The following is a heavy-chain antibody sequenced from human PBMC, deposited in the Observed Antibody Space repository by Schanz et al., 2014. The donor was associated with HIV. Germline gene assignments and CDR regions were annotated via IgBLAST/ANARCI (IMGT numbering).Heavy chain of an antibody. Sequence: QVQLVESGGGVVQPGRSLRLSCAASGFTFSDYGMHWVRQAPGKGLEWVAVISYDGRNKYYADSVKGRFTISRDNSKNSLSLLIKSLRAEDAAVYYCAKSHKHDSSDYYRFYYFGMDVWGQGTTVTVSS. D-gene: IGHD6-19*01. J-gene: IGHJ6*02. CDR1: GFTFSDYG. CDR3: AKSHKHDSSDYYRFYYFGMDV. V-gene: IGHV3-30*18. CDR2: ISYDGRNK.